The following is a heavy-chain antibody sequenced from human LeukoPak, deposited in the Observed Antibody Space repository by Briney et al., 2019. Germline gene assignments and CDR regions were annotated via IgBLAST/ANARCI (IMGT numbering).Heavy chain of an antibody. CDR2: IRSKAYGGTT. Sequence: GGSLRLSCTASGFTFGDYAMSWYRQAPGKGLEWVGFIRSKAYGGTTEYAASVKGRFTISRDDSKSIAYLQMNSLKTEDTAVYYCTRDSRLTYYDFWSGYYTGVQGGYFDYWGQGTLVTVSS. V-gene: IGHV3-49*03. CDR1: GFTFGDYA. CDR3: TRDSRLTYYDFWSGYYTGVQGGYFDY. D-gene: IGHD3-3*01. J-gene: IGHJ4*02.